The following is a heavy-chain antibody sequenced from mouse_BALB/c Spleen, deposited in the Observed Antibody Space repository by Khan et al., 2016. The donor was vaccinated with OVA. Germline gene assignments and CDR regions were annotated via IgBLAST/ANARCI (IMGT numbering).Heavy chain of an antibody. V-gene: IGHV3-2*02. CDR2: ISYSGST. D-gene: IGHD1-2*01. J-gene: IGHJ2*01. CDR3: ARTARIKY. CDR1: GYSITSGYG. Sequence: EVELVESGPGLVKPSQSLSLTCTVTGYSITSGYGWNWIRQFPGNKLEWIGYISYSGSTNSNPSLKIQISFTRDTSKNQFFLQLNSVTTEDTATYYCARTARIKYWGQGTTLTVSS.